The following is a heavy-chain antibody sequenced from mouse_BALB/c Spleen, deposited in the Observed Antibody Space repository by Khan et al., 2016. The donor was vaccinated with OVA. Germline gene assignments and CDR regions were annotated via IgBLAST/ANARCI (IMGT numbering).Heavy chain of an antibody. Sequence: VQLQQSGPEVVNPGASVKISCKASGYTFTDYNMDWVKQSHGKSLEWIGYIFPNNNGTGYNQKFKTKATLTVDISSRTAHMELRSLTSEDSAVYCCARSGYGSFGYWGQGTLVTVFA. CDR2: IFPNNNGT. V-gene: IGHV1S29*02. D-gene: IGHD1-2*01. J-gene: IGHJ3*01. CDR3: ARSGYGSFGY. CDR1: GYTFTDYN.